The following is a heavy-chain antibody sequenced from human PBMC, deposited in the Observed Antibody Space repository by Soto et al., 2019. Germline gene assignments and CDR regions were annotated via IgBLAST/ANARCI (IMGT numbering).Heavy chain of an antibody. CDR1: GFTLSTYD. J-gene: IGHJ5*02. Sequence: EVQLVESGGGLVQPGGSLRLSCAASGFTLSTYDMHWVRQATGKGLEWVSGIGTAGDTYYPGSVKGRFTISRENAKNSLYLQMNSLSIGDTAVYYCARGGYCSGGGCSLSYFWCDPWGQGTLVTVSS. V-gene: IGHV3-13*01. D-gene: IGHD2-15*01. CDR2: IGTAGDT. CDR3: ARGGYCSGGGCSLSYFWCDP.